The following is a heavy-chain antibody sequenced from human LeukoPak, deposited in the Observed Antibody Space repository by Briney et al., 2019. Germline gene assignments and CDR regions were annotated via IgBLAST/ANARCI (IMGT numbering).Heavy chain of an antibody. J-gene: IGHJ3*02. V-gene: IGHV4-59*01. D-gene: IGHD6-19*01. CDR1: GGSISSYY. CDR3: ARDSTPYSSGWYRDAFDI. Sequence: SETLSLTCTVSGGSISSYYWSWIRQPPGKGLEWNGYIYYSGSTNYNPSLKSRVTISVDTSKNQFSLKLSSVTAADTAVYYCARDSTPYSSGWYRDAFDIWGQGTMVTVSS. CDR2: IYYSGST.